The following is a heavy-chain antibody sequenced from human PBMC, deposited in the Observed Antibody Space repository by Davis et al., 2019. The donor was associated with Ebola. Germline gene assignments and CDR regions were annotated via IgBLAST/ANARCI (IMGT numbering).Heavy chain of an antibody. CDR2: INTDGSDS. J-gene: IGHJ6*02. Sequence: HTGGSLRLSCAASGFTVSSNYMSWVRQAPGKGLEWVSRINTDGSDSSYADFVKGRFTISRDNAKNSLYLQMNSLRAEDTAVYYCARIQMAIAAAGLVYYYYGMDVWGQGTTVTVSS. CDR1: GFTVSSNY. CDR3: ARIQMAIAAAGLVYYYYGMDV. D-gene: IGHD6-13*01. V-gene: IGHV3-74*01.